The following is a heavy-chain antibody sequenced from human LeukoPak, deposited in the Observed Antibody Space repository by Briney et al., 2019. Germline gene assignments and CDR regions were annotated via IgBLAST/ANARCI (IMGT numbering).Heavy chain of an antibody. CDR1: DGSISSSSYY. J-gene: IGHJ4*02. CDR3: ARVAAASYFDY. V-gene: IGHV4-39*07. Sequence: SETLSLTCTVSDGSISSSSYYWGWIRQPPGKGLEWIGSIYYGSVFYSVSTYYNPSLRSRVTMSGDTSKNQFSLKLSSVTAADTAVYYCARVAAASYFDYWGQGTLVTVSS. CDR2: IYYGSVFYSVST. D-gene: IGHD6-13*01.